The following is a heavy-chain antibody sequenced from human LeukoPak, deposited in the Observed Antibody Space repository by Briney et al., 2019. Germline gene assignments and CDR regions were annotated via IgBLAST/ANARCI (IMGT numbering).Heavy chain of an antibody. J-gene: IGHJ3*02. CDR1: GFTFSSYW. V-gene: IGHV3-74*01. D-gene: IGHD2/OR15-2a*01. Sequence: GGSPRLSCAASGFTFSSYWMHWVRQAPGKGLVRVSRVNVDGRSTTYADSVKGRLIISRDNAKKTLYLQINSLRPEDTAFYYCARGIGIGAFDTWGRGTKVTVSS. CDR2: VNVDGRST. CDR3: ARGIGIGAFDT.